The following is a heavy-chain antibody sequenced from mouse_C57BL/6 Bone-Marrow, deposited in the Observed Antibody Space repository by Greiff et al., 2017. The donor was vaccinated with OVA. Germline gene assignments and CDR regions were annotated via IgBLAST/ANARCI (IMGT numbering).Heavy chain of an antibody. CDR3: TTYRY. J-gene: IGHJ2*01. V-gene: IGHV14-4*01. CDR2: IDPENGDT. CDR1: GFNIKDDY. Sequence: VQLQQSGAELVRPGASVKLSCTASGFNIKDDYMHWVKERPEQGLEWIGWIDPENGDTEYASKFQGKATITADPSSKTVYLHLRSLTSEDTAVYYCTTYRYWGQGTTLTVSS.